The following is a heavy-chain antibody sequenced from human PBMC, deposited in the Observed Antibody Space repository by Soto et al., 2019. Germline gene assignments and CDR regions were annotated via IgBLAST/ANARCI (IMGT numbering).Heavy chain of an antibody. V-gene: IGHV3-30*18. D-gene: IGHD5-12*01. CDR3: AKERSVVATTPDFDY. J-gene: IGHJ4*02. Sequence: QVQLVESGGGVVQPGRSLRLSCAASGFTFRSFGMQWVRQAPDKGLEWVAVASYDGSYKYYADSVKGRFTISRDNSKNTLYLQMNSLRAEDTAVYYCAKERSVVATTPDFDYWGQGTLVTVSS. CDR2: ASYDGSYK. CDR1: GFTFRSFG.